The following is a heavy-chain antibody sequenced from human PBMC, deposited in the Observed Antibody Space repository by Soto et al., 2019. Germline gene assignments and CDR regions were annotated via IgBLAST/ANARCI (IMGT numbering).Heavy chain of an antibody. D-gene: IGHD5-18*01. CDR1: GYTFTSYD. Sequence: ASLKVSCKASGYTFTSYDINWVRQATGQGLEWMGWMNPNSGNTGYAQKFQGRVTMTRNTSISTAYMELSSLRSEDTAVYYCARGRRMGYSFDYWGQGTLVTVSS. CDR2: MNPNSGNT. V-gene: IGHV1-8*01. J-gene: IGHJ4*02. CDR3: ARGRRMGYSFDY.